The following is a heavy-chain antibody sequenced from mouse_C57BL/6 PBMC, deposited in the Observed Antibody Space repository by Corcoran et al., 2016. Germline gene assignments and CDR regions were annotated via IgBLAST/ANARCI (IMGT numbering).Heavy chain of an antibody. V-gene: IGHV1-26*01. CDR3: ASPIYYDYDSYAMDY. CDR1: GYTFTDYY. Sequence: EVQLQQSGPELVKPGASVKISCKASGYTFTDYYMNWVKQSHGKSLEWIGDINPNNGGTSYNQKFKGKATLTVDKSSSTAYMELRSLTSEDSAVYYCASPIYYDYDSYAMDYWGQGTSVTVSS. CDR2: INPNNGGT. D-gene: IGHD2-4*01. J-gene: IGHJ4*01.